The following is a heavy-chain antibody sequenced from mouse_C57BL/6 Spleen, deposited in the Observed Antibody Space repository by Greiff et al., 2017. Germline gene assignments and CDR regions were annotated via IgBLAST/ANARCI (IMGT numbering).Heavy chain of an antibody. CDR2: IDPNSGGT. Sequence: QFQLQQPGAELVKPGASVKLSCPASGYTFTSYWMHWVKPRPGRDLGWIGRIDPNSGGTKYNEKFKSNATLTVDKTSSTAYMQLSSLTSEDSAVYYCARKLDYGSSSSWFAYWGQGTLVTVSA. D-gene: IGHD1-1*01. J-gene: IGHJ3*01. CDR3: ARKLDYGSSSSWFAY. V-gene: IGHV1-72*01. CDR1: GYTFTSYW.